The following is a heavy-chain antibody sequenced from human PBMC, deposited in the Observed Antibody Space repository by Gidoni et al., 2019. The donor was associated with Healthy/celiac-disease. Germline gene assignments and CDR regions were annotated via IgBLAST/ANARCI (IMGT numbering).Heavy chain of an antibody. J-gene: IGHJ3*02. CDR3: AKGHYYYESQRIDAFDI. Sequence: EVQLVESGGGLVQPGRSLRLSCAASGFTFDDYAMHWVRQAPGKGLEWVSGSSWNSGSIGYADSVKGRFTISRDNAKNSLYLQMNSLRAEDTALYYCAKGHYYYESQRIDAFDIWGQGTMVTVSS. CDR2: SSWNSGSI. CDR1: GFTFDDYA. V-gene: IGHV3-9*01. D-gene: IGHD3-22*01.